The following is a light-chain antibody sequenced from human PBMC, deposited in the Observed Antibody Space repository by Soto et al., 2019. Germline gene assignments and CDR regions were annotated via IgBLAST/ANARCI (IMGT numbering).Light chain of an antibody. J-gene: IGLJ1*01. Sequence: QSALTQPASVSGSPGQSITISCTGSSSDVGAYNFVSWYQHHPGKAPKLILYEVTTRPSGVSSRFSGSKSGNTASLTISGLQADDEANYYCSSYTSRNTYVFGTGTKFTVL. CDR2: EVT. CDR1: SSDVGAYNF. V-gene: IGLV2-14*01. CDR3: SSYTSRNTYV.